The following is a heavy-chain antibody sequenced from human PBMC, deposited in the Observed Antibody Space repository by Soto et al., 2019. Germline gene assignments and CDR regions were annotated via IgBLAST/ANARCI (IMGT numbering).Heavy chain of an antibody. CDR2: INAGNGNT. CDR3: AVTLGIGYFDF. J-gene: IGHJ4*02. V-gene: IGHV1-3*01. Sequence: ASVKVSCKASGYTYTSYARHWVRQAPGQRLEWMAWINAGNGNTKYSQKFQARVTITRDMSTSTAYMELSSLRSEDTAVYYCAVTLGIGYFDFWGQGTLVTVSS. D-gene: IGHD3-16*01. CDR1: GYTYTSYA.